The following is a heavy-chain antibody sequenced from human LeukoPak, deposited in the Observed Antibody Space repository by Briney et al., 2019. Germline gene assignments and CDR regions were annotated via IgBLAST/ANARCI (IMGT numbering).Heavy chain of an antibody. V-gene: IGHV1-69*06. CDR2: DIPFFGTA. CDR3: ASSDGSGSYYNLDAFDI. J-gene: IGHJ3*02. D-gene: IGHD3-10*01. Sequence: SVKGSCKGFGGTFSSHSISWGRQGPGQGVGGMGGDIPFFGTANYAQKFQGRVTITADKSTSTAYMELSCLRSEDTAVYYCASSDGSGSYYNLDAFDIWGQGTMVTVSS. CDR1: GGTFSSHS.